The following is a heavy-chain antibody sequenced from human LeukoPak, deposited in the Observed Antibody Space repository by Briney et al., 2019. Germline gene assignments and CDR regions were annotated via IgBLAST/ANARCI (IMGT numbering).Heavy chain of an antibody. J-gene: IGHJ6*03. Sequence: GGSLRLSCAASGFTFSSYSMNWVRQAPGRGLEWVSGFSGSGGTTYYADSVKGRFTISRDNSKNTLYLQMNSLRAEDTAVYYCANGNRCTSPNCLGYYYFYMDVWGKGTTVTVSS. V-gene: IGHV3-23*01. CDR3: ANGNRCTSPNCLGYYYFYMDV. CDR2: FSGSGGTT. D-gene: IGHD2-8*01. CDR1: GFTFSSYS.